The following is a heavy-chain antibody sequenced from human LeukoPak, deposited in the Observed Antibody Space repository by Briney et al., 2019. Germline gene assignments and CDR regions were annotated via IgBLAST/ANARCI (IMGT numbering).Heavy chain of an antibody. CDR2: ITTNGGRT. V-gene: IGHV3-23*01. CDR3: AIMHGYYDGTGYWVQ. J-gene: IGHJ1*01. Sequence: PGGSLRLSCAAPGFTFASYGMSWVRQAPGKGLEWVSFITTNGGRTSYADSVEGRFTISRDNPRNTLYMQMNSLRDEDTAVYYCAIMHGYYDGTGYWVQWGQGTLVTVSS. CDR1: GFTFASYG. D-gene: IGHD3-22*01.